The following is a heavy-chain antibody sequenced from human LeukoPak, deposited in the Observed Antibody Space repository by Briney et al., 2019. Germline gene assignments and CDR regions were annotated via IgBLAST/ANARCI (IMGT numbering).Heavy chain of an antibody. CDR1: VYSFTIYW. CDR2: IYPGDSDT. J-gene: IGHJ4*02. D-gene: IGHD3-16*01. CDR3: ARPGQLGEYTPYYFDY. V-gene: IGHV5-51*01. Sequence: GESLKISCKASVYSFTIYWIGWVRQMSGKGLEWMGIIYPGDSDTRYSPSFQGHVTISADKCISTAYLQWSSLKASDTAMYYCARPGQLGEYTPYYFDYWGQGVLVTVSS.